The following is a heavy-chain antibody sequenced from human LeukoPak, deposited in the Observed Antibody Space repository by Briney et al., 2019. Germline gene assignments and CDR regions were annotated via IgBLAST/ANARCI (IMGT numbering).Heavy chain of an antibody. Sequence: PSETLSLTRAVYGGSFSGYYWSWIRQPPGKGLEWIGEINHSGSTNYNPSLKSRVTISVDTSKNQFSLKLSSVTAADTAVYYCARARGGSGSPGSPFDYWGQGTLVTVSS. V-gene: IGHV4-34*01. CDR2: INHSGST. CDR3: ARARGGSGSPGSPFDY. CDR1: GGSFSGYY. J-gene: IGHJ4*02. D-gene: IGHD3-10*01.